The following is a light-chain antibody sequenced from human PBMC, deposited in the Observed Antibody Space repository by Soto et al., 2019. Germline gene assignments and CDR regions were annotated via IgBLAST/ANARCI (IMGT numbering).Light chain of an antibody. Sequence: EIVLTQSPATLSLSPGERATLSCRASQSVSSYLAWYQQKPGQAPRLLIYDASNRATGIPARFSGSGSGTDFTLTISRLQHEDSEVYYCQQRSNWTPITFGQGTRLEIK. CDR1: QSVSSY. J-gene: IGKJ5*01. V-gene: IGKV3-11*01. CDR3: QQRSNWTPIT. CDR2: DAS.